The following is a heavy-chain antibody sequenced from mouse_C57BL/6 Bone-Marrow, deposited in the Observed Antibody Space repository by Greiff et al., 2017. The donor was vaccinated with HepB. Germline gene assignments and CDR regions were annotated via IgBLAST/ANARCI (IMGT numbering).Heavy chain of an antibody. D-gene: IGHD1-1*01. CDR3: ARRTVGASLDY. Sequence: QVQLQQSGAELVKPGASVKMSCKASGYTFTSYWITWVKQRPGQGLEWIGDIYPGSGSTNYNEKFKSKATLTVDTSSSTAYMQLSSLTSEDSAVYYCARRTVGASLDYWGQGTTLTVSS. CDR2: IYPGSGST. CDR1: GYTFTSYW. J-gene: IGHJ2*01. V-gene: IGHV1-55*01.